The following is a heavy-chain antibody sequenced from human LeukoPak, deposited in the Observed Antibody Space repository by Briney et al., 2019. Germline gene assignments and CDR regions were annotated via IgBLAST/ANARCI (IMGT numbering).Heavy chain of an antibody. V-gene: IGHV5-51*01. CDR1: GYSFTSYW. CDR3: ARQWEYSNPFD. Sequence: GESLKISSKGSGYSFTSYWIGWVRQMPGTGLEWMGIIYPGDSDTRYSPSFQGQVTISADKSISTAYLQWSSLKASDTAIYYCARQWEYSNPFDWGQGTLVTVSS. D-gene: IGHD6-6*01. J-gene: IGHJ4*02. CDR2: IYPGDSDT.